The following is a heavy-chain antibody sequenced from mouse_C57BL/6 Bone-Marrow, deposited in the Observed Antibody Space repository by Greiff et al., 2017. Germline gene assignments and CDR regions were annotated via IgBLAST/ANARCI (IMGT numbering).Heavy chain of an antibody. CDR1: GFSITSDY. J-gene: IGHJ4*01. V-gene: IGHV3-8*01. CDR2: ISYSGST. Sequence: VQLQQSGPGLAKPSQTLSLTCSVTGFSITSDYWNWIRKFPGNKLEYMGYISYSGSTYYNPSLKSRIFITRDTSKNQYYLQLNSVTTEDTATYYCARLRITGTGYYAMDYWGQGTSVTVSS. CDR3: ARLRITGTGYYAMDY. D-gene: IGHD4-1*01.